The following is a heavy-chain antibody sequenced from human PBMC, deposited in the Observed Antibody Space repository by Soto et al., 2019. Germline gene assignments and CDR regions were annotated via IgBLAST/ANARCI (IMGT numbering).Heavy chain of an antibody. Sequence: PSETLSLTCTVSGGSISSGGYYWSWIRQHPGKGLEWIGYIYYSGSTYYNPSLKSRVTISVDTSKNQFSLKLSSVTAADTAVYYCARGRDYYDRSGYSLNYFDFSGQGTLVTVSS. CDR1: GGSISSGGYY. CDR3: ARGRDYYDRSGYSLNYFDF. J-gene: IGHJ4*02. CDR2: IYYSGST. D-gene: IGHD3-22*01. V-gene: IGHV4-31*03.